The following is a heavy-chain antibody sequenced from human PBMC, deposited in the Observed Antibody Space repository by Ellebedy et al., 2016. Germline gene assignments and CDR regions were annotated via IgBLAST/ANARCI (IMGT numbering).Heavy chain of an antibody. Sequence: ASVKVSCXASGYTFTGYYMHWVRQAPGQGLEWMGWINPNSGGTNYAQKFQGRVTMTRDTSISTAYMELSRLRSDDTAVYYCARERDFDYGDHEDAFDIWGQGTMVTVSS. CDR1: GYTFTGYY. D-gene: IGHD4-17*01. CDR2: INPNSGGT. V-gene: IGHV1-2*02. CDR3: ARERDFDYGDHEDAFDI. J-gene: IGHJ3*02.